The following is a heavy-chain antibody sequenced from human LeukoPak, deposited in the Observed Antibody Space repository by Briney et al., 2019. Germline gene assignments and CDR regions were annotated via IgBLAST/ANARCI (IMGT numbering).Heavy chain of an antibody. V-gene: IGHV1-2*02. CDR3: ARDVNTMVRGVLDAFDI. CDR1: GYTFTGYY. D-gene: IGHD3-10*01. CDR2: INPNSGGT. Sequence: ASVKVSCKASGYTFTGYYMHWVRQAPGQGLEWMGWINPNSGGTNYAQKFQGRVTMTRDTSISTAYMELSRLRSDDTAVYYCARDVNTMVRGVLDAFDIWGQGTMVNVSS. J-gene: IGHJ3*02.